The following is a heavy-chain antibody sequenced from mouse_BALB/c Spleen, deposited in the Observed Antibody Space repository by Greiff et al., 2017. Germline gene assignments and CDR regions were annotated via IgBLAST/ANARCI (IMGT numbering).Heavy chain of an antibody. CDR3: ARGGWLLSYAMDY. D-gene: IGHD2-3*01. V-gene: IGHV5-6-5*01. CDR1: GFTFSSYA. Sequence: EVKVVESGGGLVKPGGSLKLSCAASGFTFSSYAMSWVRQTPEKRLEWVASISSGGSTYYPDSVKGRFTISRDNARNILYLQMSSLRSEDTAMYYCARGGWLLSYAMDYWGQGTSVTVSS. CDR2: ISSGGST. J-gene: IGHJ4*01.